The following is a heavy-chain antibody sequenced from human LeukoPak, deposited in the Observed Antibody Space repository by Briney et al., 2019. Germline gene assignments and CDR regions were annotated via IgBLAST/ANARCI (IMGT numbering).Heavy chain of an antibody. V-gene: IGHV1-69*13. CDR2: IIPIFGTA. D-gene: IGHD2-15*01. Sequence: SVKVSCKASGYSFTSFGMNWVRQAPGQGLEWMGGIIPIFGTANYAQKFQGKVTITADESTSTAYMELSSLRSEDTAVYYCARVEGYCSGGSCYSPLYYFDYWGQGTLVTVSS. CDR1: GYSFTSFG. J-gene: IGHJ4*02. CDR3: ARVEGYCSGGSCYSPLYYFDY.